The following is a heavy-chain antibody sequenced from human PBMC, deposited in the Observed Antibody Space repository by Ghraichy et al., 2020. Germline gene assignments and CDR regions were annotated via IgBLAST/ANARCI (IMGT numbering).Heavy chain of an antibody. D-gene: IGHD2-15*01. Sequence: GGSLRLSCAASGFTFSRYRMNWVRQAPGKGLEWVSFISSSSSYIEYADSVKGRFTISRDNAKNSLYLQMNSLRAEDTAVYYCARDPGYCSGGRCYLEQFDYWGQGTLVTVSS. CDR3: ARDPGYCSGGRCYLEQFDY. V-gene: IGHV3-21*01. CDR2: ISSSSSYI. J-gene: IGHJ4*02. CDR1: GFTFSRYR.